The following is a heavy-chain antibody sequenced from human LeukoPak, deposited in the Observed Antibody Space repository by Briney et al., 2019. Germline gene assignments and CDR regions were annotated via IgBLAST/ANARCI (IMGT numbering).Heavy chain of an antibody. CDR3: ARAWGGCSSTSCPIGY. CDR2: ISSSGSTI. V-gene: IGHV3-48*03. CDR1: GFTFSSYE. Sequence: GGSLRLSCAASGFTFSSYEMNWVRQAPGKGLEWVSYISSSGSTIYYADSVKGRFTISRDNAKNSLYLQMNSLRAEDTAVYCCARAWGGCSSTSCPIGYWGQGTLVTVSS. D-gene: IGHD2-2*01. J-gene: IGHJ4*02.